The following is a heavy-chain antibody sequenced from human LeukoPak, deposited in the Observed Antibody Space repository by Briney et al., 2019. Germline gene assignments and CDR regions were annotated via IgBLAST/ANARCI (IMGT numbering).Heavy chain of an antibody. D-gene: IGHD1-26*01. CDR3: GGIVGATSRLYYFDY. Sequence: GGSLRLSCAASGFTVSSNYMSWVRQAPGKGLEWVSVIYSGGSTHYADSVKGRFTISRDNSKNTLYLQMNSLRAEDTAVYYCGGIVGATSRLYYFDYWGQGTLVTVSS. J-gene: IGHJ4*02. V-gene: IGHV3-66*01. CDR1: GFTVSSNY. CDR2: IYSGGST.